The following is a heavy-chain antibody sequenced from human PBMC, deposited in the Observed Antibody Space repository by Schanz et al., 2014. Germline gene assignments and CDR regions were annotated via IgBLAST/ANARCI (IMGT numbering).Heavy chain of an antibody. CDR1: GFTFSSYG. Sequence: QVQLVESGGGVVQPGRSLRLSCAASGFTFSSYGMHWVRQAPGKGLEWVAVIWNNGVTKYYADSVRGRFTISRDRFQNTLYLRMSSLRAEDTAVYYCARPRFDYGEVDYWGQGTLVTVSS. J-gene: IGHJ4*02. CDR2: IWNNGVTK. V-gene: IGHV3-33*01. D-gene: IGHD4-17*01. CDR3: ARPRFDYGEVDY.